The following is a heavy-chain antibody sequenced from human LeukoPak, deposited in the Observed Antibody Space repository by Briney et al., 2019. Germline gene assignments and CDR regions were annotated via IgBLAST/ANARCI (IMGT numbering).Heavy chain of an antibody. CDR2: ISYNGSVE. Sequence: GGSLRLSCAASGFTFSNYAMHWVRQAPGKGLEWVALISYNGSVEKNAASVKGRFTISRDNSKNTLYLQMNSLRTEDTAVYYCARALGSSWDSSLDSWGQGTLVPVSS. J-gene: IGHJ4*02. CDR1: GFTFSNYA. D-gene: IGHD6-13*01. CDR3: ARALGSSWDSSLDS. V-gene: IGHV3-30*04.